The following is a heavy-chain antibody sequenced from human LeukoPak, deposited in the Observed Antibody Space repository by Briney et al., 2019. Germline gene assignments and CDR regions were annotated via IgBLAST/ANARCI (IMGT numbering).Heavy chain of an antibody. V-gene: IGHV3-72*01. Sequence: PGGSLRLSCAASGFTFSDHYMDWVRQAPGKGLEWVGRIRDKINSYTTEYAVSVKGRFTISRDDSKDSLYLQMNSLKTEDTAVYYCARVDYGSGSYFDGYWGQGTQVTVSS. J-gene: IGHJ4*02. CDR2: IRDKINSYTT. D-gene: IGHD3-10*01. CDR1: GFTFSDHY. CDR3: ARVDYGSGSYFDGY.